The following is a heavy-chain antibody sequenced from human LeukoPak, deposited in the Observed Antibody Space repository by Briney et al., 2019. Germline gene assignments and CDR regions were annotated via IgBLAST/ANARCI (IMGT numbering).Heavy chain of an antibody. CDR1: GFTFDDYA. Sequence: PGRSLRLSCAASGFTFDDYAMHWVRQAPGKGLEWVSGISWNSGSIGYADSVKGRFTISRDNAKNSLYLQMNSLRAEDTAVYYCAREASKVEQWLVYWFDPWGQGTLVTVSS. D-gene: IGHD6-19*01. CDR3: AREASKVEQWLVYWFDP. V-gene: IGHV3-9*01. J-gene: IGHJ5*02. CDR2: ISWNSGSI.